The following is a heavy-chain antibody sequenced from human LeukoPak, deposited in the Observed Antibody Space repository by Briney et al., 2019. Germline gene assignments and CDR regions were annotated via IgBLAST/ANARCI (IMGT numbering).Heavy chain of an antibody. CDR2: INHSGST. CDR3: ARHYGP. D-gene: IGHD3-16*01. Sequence: SGTLSLTCAVSGGSISSSNWWSWVRQPPGKGLEWIGEINHSGSTNYNPSLKSRVTISVDTSKNQFSLKLSSVTAADTAVYYCARHYGPWGQGTLVTVSS. CDR1: GGSISSSNW. V-gene: IGHV4-4*02. J-gene: IGHJ4*02.